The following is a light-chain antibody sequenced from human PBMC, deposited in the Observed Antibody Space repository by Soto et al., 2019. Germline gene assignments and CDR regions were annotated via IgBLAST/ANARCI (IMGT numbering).Light chain of an antibody. V-gene: IGLV2-14*01. Sequence: QSALTQPASVSGSPGQSITISCTGTSSDVGGYKYVSWYQQHPGKTPKLLIYEVRNRPSGVSSRFSGSKSGNTASLTISGLQAEDEADYYCTSYTSSATGVFGGGTKLTVL. CDR3: TSYTSSATGV. CDR1: SSDVGGYKY. J-gene: IGLJ2*01. CDR2: EVR.